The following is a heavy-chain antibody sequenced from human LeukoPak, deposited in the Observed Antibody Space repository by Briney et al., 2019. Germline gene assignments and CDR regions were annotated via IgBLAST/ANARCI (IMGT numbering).Heavy chain of an antibody. CDR2: IYYSGGT. Sequence: SETLSLTCTVSGGSISSSSYYWGWIRQPPGKGLEWIGSIYYSGGTYYNPSLKSRVTISVDTSKNQFSLKLSSVTAADTAVYYCARHPLHIVGATLTFFDYWGQGTLVTVSS. CDR1: GGSISSSSYY. CDR3: ARHPLHIVGATLTFFDY. D-gene: IGHD1-26*01. J-gene: IGHJ4*02. V-gene: IGHV4-39*01.